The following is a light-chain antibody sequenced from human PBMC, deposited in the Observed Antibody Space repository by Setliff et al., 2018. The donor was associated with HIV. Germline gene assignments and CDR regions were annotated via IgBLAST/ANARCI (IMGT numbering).Light chain of an antibody. Sequence: QSVLTQPASVSGSPGQSITISCTGTSSDVGSYNLVSWYQQHPGKAPKVMIYEVSKWPSGVSNRFSGSKSGNTASLTVSGLQAEDEADYYCSSYAGSNNVFGTGTKVTVL. V-gene: IGLV2-14*02. CDR1: SSDVGSYNL. CDR2: EVS. CDR3: SSYAGSNNV. J-gene: IGLJ1*01.